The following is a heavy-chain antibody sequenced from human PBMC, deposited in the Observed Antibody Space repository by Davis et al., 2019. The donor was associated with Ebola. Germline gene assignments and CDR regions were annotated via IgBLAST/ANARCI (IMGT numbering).Heavy chain of an antibody. CDR3: ARGWFRSGMDV. V-gene: IGHV6-1*01. Sequence: HSQTLSLTCAISGDSVSIKSAGWNWIRQSPSRGLEWLGRTYFNSKWYNDYAVSVKSRISINPDTSKNQFSLQLNSVTPEDTAIYYCARGWFRSGMDVWGQGTTVTVSS. D-gene: IGHD3-10*01. J-gene: IGHJ6*02. CDR2: TYFNSKWYN. CDR1: GDSVSIKSAG.